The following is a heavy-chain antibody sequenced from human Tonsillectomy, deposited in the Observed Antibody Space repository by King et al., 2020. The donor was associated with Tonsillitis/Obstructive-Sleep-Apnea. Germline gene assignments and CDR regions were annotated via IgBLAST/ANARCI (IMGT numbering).Heavy chain of an antibody. Sequence: QLQESGPGLVKPSETLSLTCTVSGGSISSYYWSWIRQPPGKGLEWIGYIYYSGSTNYNPSLKSRVTISVDTSKNQFSLKLSSVTAADTAVYYCARVGSTSEGNWFDPWDQGTLVTVSS. CDR3: ARVGSTSEGNWFDP. V-gene: IGHV4-59*01. D-gene: IGHD2-2*01. CDR2: IYYSGST. J-gene: IGHJ5*02. CDR1: GGSISSYY.